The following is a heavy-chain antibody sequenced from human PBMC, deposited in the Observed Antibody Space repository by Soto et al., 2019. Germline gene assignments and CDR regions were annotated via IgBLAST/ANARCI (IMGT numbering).Heavy chain of an antibody. CDR3: ARGVGSGTYYNQYNWFDP. CDR1: GYTFTSYG. CDR2: ISAYNGNT. Sequence: ASVKVSCKASGYTFTSYGLSWVRQAPGQGLEWMGWISAYNGNTNHAQKLQGRVTMTTDTSTSTAYMELRSLRSDDTAVYYCARGVGSGTYYNQYNWFDPWGQGTLVTVSS. J-gene: IGHJ5*02. D-gene: IGHD3-10*01. V-gene: IGHV1-18*01.